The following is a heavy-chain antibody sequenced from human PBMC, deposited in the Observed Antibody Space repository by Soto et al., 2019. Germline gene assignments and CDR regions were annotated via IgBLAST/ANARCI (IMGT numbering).Heavy chain of an antibody. D-gene: IGHD2-15*01. CDR3: ARDEIVVVVAATPSYYYYGMDV. Sequence: PGGSLSLSCAASGFTFSSYNMSWVRQAPGKGLEWVSSISSSSSYIYYADSVKGRFTISRDNAKNSLYLQMNSLRAEDTAVYYCARDEIVVVVAATPSYYYYGMDVWGQGTTVTVSS. J-gene: IGHJ6*02. V-gene: IGHV3-21*01. CDR2: ISSSSSYI. CDR1: GFTFSSYN.